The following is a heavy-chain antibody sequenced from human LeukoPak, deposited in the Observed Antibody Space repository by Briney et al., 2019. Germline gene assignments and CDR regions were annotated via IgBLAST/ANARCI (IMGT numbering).Heavy chain of an antibody. CDR2: MNIDGSEK. J-gene: IGHJ4*02. V-gene: IGHV3-7*01. CDR1: GFTFSSYA. Sequence: GGSLRLSCAASGFTFSSYAMSWVRQAPGKGLEWVANMNIDGSEKYYADSVKGRFSISRDNARNSVYLQMASLRVEDTAVYYCARDPVEWELLLDYWGQGTLVTVSS. D-gene: IGHD1-26*01. CDR3: ARDPVEWELLLDY.